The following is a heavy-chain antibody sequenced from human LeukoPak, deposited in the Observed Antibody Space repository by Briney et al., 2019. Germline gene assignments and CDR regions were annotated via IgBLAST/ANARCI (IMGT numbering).Heavy chain of an antibody. V-gene: IGHV1-8*03. D-gene: IGHD6-13*01. CDR2: MNPNSGNT. CDR1: GYTFTYRH. Sequence: ASVKVSCKASGYTFTYRHLHWVRQATGQGLEWMGWMNPNSGNTGYAQKFQGRVTITRNTSISTAYMELSSLRSEDTAVYYCARVIAAAGTYNWFDPWGQGTLVTVSS. J-gene: IGHJ5*02. CDR3: ARVIAAAGTYNWFDP.